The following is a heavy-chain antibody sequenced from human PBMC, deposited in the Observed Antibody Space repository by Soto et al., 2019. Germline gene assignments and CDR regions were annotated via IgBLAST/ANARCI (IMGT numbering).Heavy chain of an antibody. CDR1: GFTFSSYE. D-gene: IGHD3-10*01. Sequence: GGSLRLSCAASGFTFSSYEMNWVRQAPGKGLEWVSYISSSGSTIYYADSVKGRFTISRDNAKNSLYLQTNSLRAEDTAVYYCARFGDLRPLEYWGQGTLVTVSS. CDR3: ARFGDLRPLEY. CDR2: ISSSGSTI. V-gene: IGHV3-48*03. J-gene: IGHJ4*02.